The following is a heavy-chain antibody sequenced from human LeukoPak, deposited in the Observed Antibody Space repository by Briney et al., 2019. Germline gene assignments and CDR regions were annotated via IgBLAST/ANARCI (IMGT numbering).Heavy chain of an antibody. CDR2: ISGSGGST. J-gene: IGHJ4*02. V-gene: IGHV3-23*01. CDR3: AKDHYYDSSGSGIY. Sequence: GGSLRLSCAASGFTFSSYAMSWVRQAPGKGLEWVSAISGSGGSTYYADSVKGRFTISRDNSKNTLYLQMNSLGAEDTAVYYCAKDHYYDSSGSGIYWGQGTLVTVSS. D-gene: IGHD3-22*01. CDR1: GFTFSSYA.